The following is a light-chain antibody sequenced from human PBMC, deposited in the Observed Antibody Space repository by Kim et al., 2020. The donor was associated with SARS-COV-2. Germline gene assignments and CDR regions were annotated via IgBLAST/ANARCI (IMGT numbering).Light chain of an antibody. CDR2: RNN. V-gene: IGLV10-54*01. CDR1: SNNVGNQG. J-gene: IGLJ3*02. Sequence: QAGLTQPPSVSKGLRQTATLTCTGNSNNVGNQGAAWLQQYKGHPPKLLSYRNNNRPSGVSEILSASRSGNIAYLTITGLQPEDEADYFCSTWDSSLNEWVFGGGTQL. CDR3: STWDSSLNEWV.